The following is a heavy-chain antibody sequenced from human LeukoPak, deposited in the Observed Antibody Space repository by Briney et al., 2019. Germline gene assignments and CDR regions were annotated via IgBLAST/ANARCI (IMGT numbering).Heavy chain of an antibody. CDR2: ISGRGASK. D-gene: IGHD2-2*01. V-gene: IGHV3-23*01. CDR3: AKGVVVAPDVTPFDY. J-gene: IGHJ4*02. CDR1: GFTFSNSA. Sequence: GGSLRLSCAASGFTFSNSAMSWVRQAPGKGLEWVSGISGRGASKYYADSVKGRFTISRDNSKNTLYLQMNSLRAEHTAVYYCAKGVVVAPDVTPFDYWGQGTLVTVSS.